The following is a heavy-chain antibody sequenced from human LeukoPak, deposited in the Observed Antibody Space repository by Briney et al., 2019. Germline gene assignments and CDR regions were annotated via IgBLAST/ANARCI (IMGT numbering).Heavy chain of an antibody. D-gene: IGHD2-2*01. CDR3: ARDNQLIDY. J-gene: IGHJ4*02. V-gene: IGHV4-30-4*08. CDR1: GGSVSSGSYY. Sequence: PSETLSLTCTVSGGSVSSGSYYWSWIRQPPGKGLEWIGYIYYSGSTYYNPSLKSRVTISVDTSKNQFSLKLSSVTAADTAVYYCARDNQLIDYWGQGTLVTVSS. CDR2: IYYSGST.